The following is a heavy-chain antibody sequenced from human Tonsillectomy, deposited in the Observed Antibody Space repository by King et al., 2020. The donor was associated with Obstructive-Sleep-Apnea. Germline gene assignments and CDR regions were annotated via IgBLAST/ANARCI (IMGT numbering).Heavy chain of an antibody. V-gene: IGHV3-30*04. CDR1: GFTFSTYA. Sequence: VQLVESGGGVVQPGRSLRLSCAASGFTFSTYAMHWVRQTPGKGLEWVAVISYDGSNKYYADSVKGRFTISRDNSKNTLYLQMNSLRTEDTAVYYCARDRGGYYSLFDYWGQGTLGTVSS. D-gene: IGHD3-22*01. CDR3: ARDRGGYYSLFDY. CDR2: ISYDGSNK. J-gene: IGHJ4*02.